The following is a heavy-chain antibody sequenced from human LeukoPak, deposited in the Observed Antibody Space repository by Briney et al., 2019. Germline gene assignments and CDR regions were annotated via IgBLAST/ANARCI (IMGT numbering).Heavy chain of an antibody. CDR3: ASGGYDSSGYYTRP. J-gene: IGHJ5*02. Sequence: PSETLSLTCAVYGGSFSGYYWSWIRQPPGKGLEWIGEINHSGSTNYNPSLKSRVTISVDTSKNQFSLKLSSVTAADTAVYYCASGGYDSSGYYTRPWGQGTLVTVPS. CDR2: INHSGST. CDR1: GGSFSGYY. D-gene: IGHD3-22*01. V-gene: IGHV4-34*01.